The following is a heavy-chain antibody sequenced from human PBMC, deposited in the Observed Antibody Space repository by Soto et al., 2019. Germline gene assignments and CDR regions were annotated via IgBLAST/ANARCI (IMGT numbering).Heavy chain of an antibody. CDR2: ISSSSSTI. V-gene: IGHV3-48*01. CDR1: GFTFSSYS. J-gene: IGHJ6*02. D-gene: IGHD1-1*01. CDR3: ARDAPRGTGTTAYYYGMDV. Sequence: EVQLVESGGGLVQPGGSLRLSCAASGFTFSSYSMNWVRQAPGKGLEWVSYISSSSSTIYYADSVKGRFTISRDNAKNSLYLQMNSLRAEDTAVYYCARDAPRGTGTTAYYYGMDVWGHGTTVTVSS.